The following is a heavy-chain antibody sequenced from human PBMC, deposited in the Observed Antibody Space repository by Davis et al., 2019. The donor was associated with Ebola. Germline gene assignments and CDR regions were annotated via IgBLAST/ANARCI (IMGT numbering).Heavy chain of an antibody. Sequence: ASVKVSCKASGGTFNSNAVNWVRQATGQGLEWMGWMNPNSGNTGYAQKFQGRVTMTRNTSISTAYMELSSLRSEDTAVYYCARGTRWPGYWGQGTLVTVSS. CDR2: MNPNSGNT. D-gene: IGHD4-23*01. CDR3: ARGTRWPGY. J-gene: IGHJ4*02. V-gene: IGHV1-8*01. CDR1: GGTFNSNA.